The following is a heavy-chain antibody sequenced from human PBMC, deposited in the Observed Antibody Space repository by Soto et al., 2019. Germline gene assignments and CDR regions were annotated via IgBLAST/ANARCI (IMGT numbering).Heavy chain of an antibody. CDR3: ARRGRGSYYDH. CDR1: GFTFSSYA. V-gene: IGHV3-23*01. J-gene: IGHJ4*02. CDR2: ISGSGGST. Sequence: EVQLLESGGGLVQPGGSLRLSCAASGFTFSSYAMRWVRQAPVKGLEWVSAISGSGGSTYYADSVKGRFTISRDNSKNTLYLQRNSLRAEDTAVYYCARRGRGSYYDHWGQGTLVTVSS. D-gene: IGHD3-16*01.